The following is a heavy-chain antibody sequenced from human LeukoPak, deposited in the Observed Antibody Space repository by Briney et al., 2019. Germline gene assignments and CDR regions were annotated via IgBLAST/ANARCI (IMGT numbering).Heavy chain of an antibody. V-gene: IGHV4-61*01. D-gene: IGHD6-13*01. CDR2: IYYSGST. CDR1: GGSISSGSYY. Sequence: SETLSLTCTVSGGSISSGSYYWSWIRQPPGKGLEWIGYIYYSGSTNYNPSLKSRVTISVDTSKNQFSLKLSSVTAADTAVYYCARGSYSSSDGSYWYFDLWGRGTLVTVSS. J-gene: IGHJ2*01. CDR3: ARGSYSSSDGSYWYFDL.